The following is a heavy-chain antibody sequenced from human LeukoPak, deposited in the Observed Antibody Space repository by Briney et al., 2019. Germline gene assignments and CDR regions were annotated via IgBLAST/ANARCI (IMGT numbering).Heavy chain of an antibody. CDR3: ARVDTVMAYYFDL. D-gene: IGHD5-18*01. Sequence: GGSLRLSCAASGFTVSTTCMTWVRQAPGKGLEWVSTIYSGGTTYYADSVMGRFTISRHNSRNTLYLQMNSLRAEDTAVYYCARVDTVMAYYFDLWGQGTLVTVSS. CDR2: IYSGGTT. CDR1: GFTVSTTC. V-gene: IGHV3-53*04. J-gene: IGHJ4*02.